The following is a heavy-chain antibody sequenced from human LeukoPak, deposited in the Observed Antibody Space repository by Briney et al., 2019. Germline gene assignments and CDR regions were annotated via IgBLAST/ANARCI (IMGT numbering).Heavy chain of an antibody. J-gene: IGHJ6*03. CDR3: ARGLQYYYYYYYMDV. CDR1: GYTFTGYY. D-gene: IGHD2-21*02. V-gene: IGHV1-2*02. Sequence: ASVKVSCKASGYTFTGYYMHWVRQAPGQGLEWMGWINPNSGGTNYAQKFQGRVTMTRDTSISTAYMELSRLRSDDTAVYCCARGLQYYYYYYYMDVWGKGTTVTISS. CDR2: INPNSGGT.